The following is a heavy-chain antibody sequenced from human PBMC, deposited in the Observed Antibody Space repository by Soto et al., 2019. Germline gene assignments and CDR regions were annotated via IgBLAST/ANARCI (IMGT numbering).Heavy chain of an antibody. V-gene: IGHV3-30*18. J-gene: IGHJ6*02. CDR1: GFTFSSYG. CDR2: ISYDGSNK. Sequence: GGSLRLSCAASGFTFSSYGMHWVRQAPGKGLEWVAVISYDGSNKYYADSVKGRFTISRDNSKNTLYLQMNSLRAEDTAVYYCAKVRDTAAYYYYYGMDVWGQGTTVTVSS. D-gene: IGHD5-18*01. CDR3: AKVRDTAAYYYYYGMDV.